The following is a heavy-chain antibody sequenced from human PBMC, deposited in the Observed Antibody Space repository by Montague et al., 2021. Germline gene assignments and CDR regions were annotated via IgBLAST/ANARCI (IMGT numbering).Heavy chain of an antibody. CDR1: EFTFSSYW. Sequence: YRRLSCAASEFTFSSYWMTWVRQAPGKGLEWVANIKQDGSEKYYADSVKGRFTISRDNAKNSLYLQMNSLRAEDTAVYYCARDYWVSDYWGQGTLVTVSS. CDR3: ARDYWVSDY. J-gene: IGHJ4*02. D-gene: IGHD2-15*01. CDR2: IKQDGSEK. V-gene: IGHV3-7*01.